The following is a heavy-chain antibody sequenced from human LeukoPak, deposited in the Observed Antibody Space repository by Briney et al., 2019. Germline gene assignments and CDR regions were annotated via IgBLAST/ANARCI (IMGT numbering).Heavy chain of an antibody. J-gene: IGHJ6*03. Sequence: GGSLRLSCAASGFTVSSNYMSWVRQAPGKGLEWVSVIYSGGSTYYADSVKGRFTISRDNSKNTLYLQMNSLRAEDTAVYYCARHDSYYYYMDVWGKGTTVTVSS. CDR2: IYSGGST. V-gene: IGHV3-53*01. D-gene: IGHD3-3*01. CDR1: GFTVSSNY. CDR3: ARHDSYYYYMDV.